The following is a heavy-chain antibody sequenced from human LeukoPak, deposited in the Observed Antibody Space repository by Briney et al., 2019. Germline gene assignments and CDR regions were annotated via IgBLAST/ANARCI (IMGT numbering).Heavy chain of an antibody. J-gene: IGHJ4*02. D-gene: IGHD6-13*01. V-gene: IGHV1-69*04. CDR2: IIPILNIT. CDR3: ARHAHGAAAGSFDY. Sequence: SVKVSCKASRGTFSKYAISWVRQAPGQGLEWMGRIIPILNITHYAQKFQGRVTIAADKSTSTAYMELSSLRSEDTAVYYCARHAHGAAAGSFDYWGQGTLVTVSS. CDR1: RGTFSKYA.